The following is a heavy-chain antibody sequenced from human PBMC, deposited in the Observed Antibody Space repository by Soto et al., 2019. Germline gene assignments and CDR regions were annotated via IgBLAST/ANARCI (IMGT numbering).Heavy chain of an antibody. V-gene: IGHV4-59*01. CDR2: IFYSGNT. J-gene: IGHJ4*02. CDR1: GGSISSYY. D-gene: IGHD4-17*01. Sequence: SETLSLTCTVSGGSISSYYWSWIRQPPGKGLEYIGYIFYSGNTNYNPSLKSRITISVDTSKNQFSLKLTSVTAADTAVYYCARCPYGDIESYFDHWGQGTLVTVSS. CDR3: ARCPYGDIESYFDH.